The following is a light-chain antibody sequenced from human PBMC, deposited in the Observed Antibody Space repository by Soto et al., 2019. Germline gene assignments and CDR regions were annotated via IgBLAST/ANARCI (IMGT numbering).Light chain of an antibody. CDR1: NSNIGSNT. Sequence: QSVLTRPPSASGSPGQRVTISCSGSNSNIGSNTVNWYQQLPGTAPKLLIFSNNQRPSGVPDRFSASKSGTSASLAISGLQSEDEADYYCAAWDDSLNGCVFGTGTKVTVL. CDR3: AAWDDSLNGCV. V-gene: IGLV1-44*01. CDR2: SNN. J-gene: IGLJ1*01.